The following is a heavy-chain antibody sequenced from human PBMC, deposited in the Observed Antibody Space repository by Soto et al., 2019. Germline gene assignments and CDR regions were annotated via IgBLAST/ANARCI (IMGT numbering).Heavy chain of an antibody. CDR3: AKQGIEVAGTDYFDY. J-gene: IGHJ4*02. CDR1: GFIFRSYG. CDR2: ISHDGSNA. D-gene: IGHD6-19*01. V-gene: IGHV3-30*18. Sequence: QVQLVESGGGVVQPGKSLRLSCAAAGFIFRSYGVHWVRQAPGKGLEWVAVISHDGSNAYYADAVNGRFTISRENAKNTVYLQMNSLRAEDTAVYYCAKQGIEVAGTDYFDYWGQGALGTVAS.